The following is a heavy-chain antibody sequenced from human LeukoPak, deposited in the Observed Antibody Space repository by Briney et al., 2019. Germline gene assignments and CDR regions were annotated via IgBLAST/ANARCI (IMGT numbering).Heavy chain of an antibody. CDR3: ASRFY. J-gene: IGHJ4*02. Sequence: GGSLRLSCTASGLTFSNYSMNWVRQALGKGLEWLSYIKRNSNTIYYADSVKGRFFISRDNAEKSLYLQMNSLRVEDTGVYFCASRFYWGQGALVTVPS. CDR1: GLTFSNYS. CDR2: IKRNSNTI. V-gene: IGHV3-48*04.